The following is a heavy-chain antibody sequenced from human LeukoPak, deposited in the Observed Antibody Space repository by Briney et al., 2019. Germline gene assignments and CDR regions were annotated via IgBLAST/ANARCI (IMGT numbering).Heavy chain of an antibody. V-gene: IGHV1-46*01. D-gene: IGHD3-10*01. Sequence: ASVKVSCKASGYSFTSHYMHWVRQAPGQGLEWMGIINPSGGSTSYAQKFQGRVTMTRDMSTSTVYMELSSLRSEDTAVYYCARDLRAMVPEYMDVWGKGTTVTVSS. CDR1: GYSFTSHY. J-gene: IGHJ6*03. CDR2: INPSGGST. CDR3: ARDLRAMVPEYMDV.